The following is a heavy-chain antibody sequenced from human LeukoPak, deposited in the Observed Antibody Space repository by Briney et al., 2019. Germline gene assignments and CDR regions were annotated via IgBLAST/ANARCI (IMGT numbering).Heavy chain of an antibody. V-gene: IGHV4-39*07. CDR1: GFTFSNSGM. Sequence: KPGGSLRLSCAASGFTFSNSGMSWVRQPPGKGLEWIGSIYYSGSTYYNPSLKSRVTMSVDTSKNQFSLKLSSVTAADTAVYYCARDKGYWFDPWGQGTLVTVSS. CDR3: ARDKGYWFDP. CDR2: IYYSGST. J-gene: IGHJ5*02.